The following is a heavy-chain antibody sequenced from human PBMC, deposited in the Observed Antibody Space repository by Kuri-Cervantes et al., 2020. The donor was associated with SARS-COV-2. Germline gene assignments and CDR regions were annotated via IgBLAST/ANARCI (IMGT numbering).Heavy chain of an antibody. CDR1: GYTFTSYY. Sequence: ASVKVSCKASGYTFTSYYMHWVRQAPGQGLEWMGWINPKSGGTIYAQKFRGRVTITADKSTNTAYMELSSLRSEDTAVYYCARPYCSSTTCYDGTFDSWGQGTLVTVSS. D-gene: IGHD2-2*01. V-gene: IGHV1-2*02. CDR3: ARPYCSSTTCYDGTFDS. J-gene: IGHJ4*02. CDR2: INPKSGGT.